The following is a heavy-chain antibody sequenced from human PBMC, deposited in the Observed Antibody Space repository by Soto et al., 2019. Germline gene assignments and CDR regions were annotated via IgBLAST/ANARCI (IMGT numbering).Heavy chain of an antibody. CDR3: AREAVMGRIWFGDGRGFFDY. Sequence: SETLSLTCTVSGGSISSGGYYWSWIRQHPGKGLEWIGYIYYSGSTYYNPSLKSRVTISVDTSKNQFSLKLSSVTAADTAAYYCAREAVMGRIWFGDGRGFFDYWGQGTRVTVSS. J-gene: IGHJ4*02. D-gene: IGHD3-10*01. V-gene: IGHV4-31*03. CDR1: GGSISSGGYY. CDR2: IYYSGST.